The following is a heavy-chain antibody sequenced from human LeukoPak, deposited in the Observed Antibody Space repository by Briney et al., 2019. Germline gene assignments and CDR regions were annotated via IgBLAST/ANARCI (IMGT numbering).Heavy chain of an antibody. CDR3: AGGYCSSTSCLGFYGMDV. V-gene: IGHV1-46*01. Sequence: ASVKVSCKASGYTFTSYYMHWVRQAPGQGLEWMGIINPSGGSTSYAQKFQGRVTMTRDTSTSTVYMELSSLRSEDTAVYYCAGGYCSSTSCLGFYGMDVWGQGTTVTVSS. CDR1: GYTFTSYY. CDR2: INPSGGST. D-gene: IGHD2-2*01. J-gene: IGHJ6*02.